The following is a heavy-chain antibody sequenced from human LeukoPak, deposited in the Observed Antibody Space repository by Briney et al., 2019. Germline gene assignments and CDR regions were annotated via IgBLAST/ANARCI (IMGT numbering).Heavy chain of an antibody. D-gene: IGHD1-26*01. V-gene: IGHV1-46*01. CDR1: GYTFTSYY. J-gene: IGHJ6*03. CDR3: ASDGPSIVGATFPYYYYYYMDV. Sequence: EASVKVSCKASGYTFTSYYMHWVRQAPAQGLEWMGIINPSGGSTSYAQKFQGRVTMTSDMSTSTVYMELSSLRSEDTAVYYCASDGPSIVGATFPYYYYYYMDVWGKGTTVTVSS. CDR2: INPSGGST.